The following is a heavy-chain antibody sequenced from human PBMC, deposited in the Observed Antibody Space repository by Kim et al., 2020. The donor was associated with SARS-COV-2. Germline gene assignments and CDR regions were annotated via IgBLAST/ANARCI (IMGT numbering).Heavy chain of an antibody. CDR1: GFTFSSYW. D-gene: IGHD3-10*01. Sequence: GGSLRLSCAASGFTFSSYWMSWVRQAPGKGLEWVANIKQDGSEKYYVDSVKGRFTISRDNAKNSLYLQMNSLRAEDTAVYYCAREDRRITMVRGVKAAFDIWGQGTMGTVSS. CDR3: AREDRRITMVRGVKAAFDI. V-gene: IGHV3-7*03. CDR2: IKQDGSEK. J-gene: IGHJ3*02.